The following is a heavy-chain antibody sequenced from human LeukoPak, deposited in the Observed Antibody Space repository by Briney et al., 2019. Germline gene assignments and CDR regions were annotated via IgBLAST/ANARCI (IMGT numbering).Heavy chain of an antibody. CDR3: ARDPGTDAFDI. J-gene: IGHJ3*02. D-gene: IGHD3-10*01. Sequence: ASVKVSCKASGYTFTGYYMHWVRQAPGQGLEWMGWINPNSGGTTYAQKFQGRVTMTRDTSISTAYMELSRLRSDDTAVYYCARDPGTDAFDIWGQGTMLTVSS. V-gene: IGHV1-2*02. CDR2: INPNSGGT. CDR1: GYTFTGYY.